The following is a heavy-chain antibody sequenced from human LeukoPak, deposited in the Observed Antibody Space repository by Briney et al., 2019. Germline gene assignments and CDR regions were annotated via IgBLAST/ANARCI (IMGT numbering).Heavy chain of an antibody. D-gene: IGHD3-9*01. CDR1: GFTFSSYA. V-gene: IGHV3-23*01. J-gene: IGHJ4*02. CDR2: ISGSGGST. Sequence: GGSLRLSCAASGFTFSSYAMNWVRQAPGKGLEWVSAISGSGGSTYYADSVKGRFTISRDNSKNTLYLQMNSLRAEDTAVYYCAKDRYFDWFFDYWGQGTLVTVSS. CDR3: AKDRYFDWFFDY.